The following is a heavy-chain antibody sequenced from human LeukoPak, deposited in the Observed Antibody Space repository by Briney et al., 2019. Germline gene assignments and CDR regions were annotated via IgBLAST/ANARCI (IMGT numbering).Heavy chain of an antibody. Sequence: PGGSLRLSCAASGFTFDDYAMHWVRQAPGKGLEWVSGISWNSGSIGYADSVKGRFTISRDNANNSLYLQMNSLRAEDTALYYCAKDGGPYCSGGSCYRGSSDIYFDYWGQGTLVTVSS. V-gene: IGHV3-9*01. J-gene: IGHJ4*02. CDR1: GFTFDDYA. CDR3: AKDGGPYCSGGSCYRGSSDIYFDY. CDR2: ISWNSGSI. D-gene: IGHD2-15*01.